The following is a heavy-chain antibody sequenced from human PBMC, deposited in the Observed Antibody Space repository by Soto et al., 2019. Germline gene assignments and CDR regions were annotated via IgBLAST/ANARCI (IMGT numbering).Heavy chain of an antibody. V-gene: IGHV5-51*04. CDR1: GYSFTSYW. J-gene: IGHJ6*02. D-gene: IGHD3-22*01. CDR3: ARSEDYYDSSGYGPYYYGMDV. Sequence: GESLKISCKGSGYSFTSYWIGWVRQMPGKGLEWMGIIYPGDSDTRYSPSFQGQVTISADKPISTAYLQWSSLKASDTAMYYCARSEDYYDSSGYGPYYYGMDVWGQGTTVTVSS. CDR2: IYPGDSDT.